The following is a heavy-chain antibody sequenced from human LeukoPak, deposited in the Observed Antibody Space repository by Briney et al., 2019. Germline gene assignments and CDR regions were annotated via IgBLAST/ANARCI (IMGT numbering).Heavy chain of an antibody. CDR3: ARDEDYYDSSGYFDY. CDR1: GFTFSSYA. V-gene: IGHV3-30-3*01. Sequence: GGSLRLSCAASGFTFSSYAMHWVRQAPGKGLEWVAVISYDGSNKYYADSVKGRFTISRDNSKNTLYLQMNSLRAEDTAVYYCARDEDYYDSSGYFDYWGQGTPVTVSS. D-gene: IGHD3-22*01. CDR2: ISYDGSNK. J-gene: IGHJ4*02.